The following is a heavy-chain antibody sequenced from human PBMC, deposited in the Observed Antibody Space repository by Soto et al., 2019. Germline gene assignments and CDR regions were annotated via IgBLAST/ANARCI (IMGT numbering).Heavy chain of an antibody. D-gene: IGHD2-15*01. V-gene: IGHV1-3*01. CDR3: ARRLAATPAWFDP. CDR2: INAGNGNT. Sequence: GASVKVSCKASGYTFTSYAMHWVRQAPGQGLEWMGWINAGNGNTKYSQKFQGRVTITRDTSASTAYMELSSLRSEDTAVYYCARRLAATPAWFDPWGQGTLVTVSS. J-gene: IGHJ5*02. CDR1: GYTFTSYA.